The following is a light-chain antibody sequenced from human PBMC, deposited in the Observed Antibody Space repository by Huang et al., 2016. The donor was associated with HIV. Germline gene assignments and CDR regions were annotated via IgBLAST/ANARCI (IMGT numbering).Light chain of an antibody. CDR3: QQYNNWPWT. CDR1: QSVSSN. V-gene: IGKV3-15*01. J-gene: IGKJ1*01. Sequence: EKVMTQSPATLSVSPGGRATLSCRASQSVSSNLAWYQQKPGQAPRLLMYGASTRATGIPARFSGSGSGTEFTLTISSLQSEDFAVYYCQQYNNWPWTFGQGTKVEIK. CDR2: GAS.